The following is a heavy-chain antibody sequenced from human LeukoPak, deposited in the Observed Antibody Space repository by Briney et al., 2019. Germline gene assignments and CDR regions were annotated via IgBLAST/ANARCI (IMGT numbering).Heavy chain of an antibody. D-gene: IGHD3-10*01. V-gene: IGHV4-39*07. Sequence: SETLSLTCTVSGGSISSSSYYWGWIRQPPGKGLEWIGSIYYSGSTYYNPSLKSRVTISVDTSKNQFSLKLSSVTAADTAVYYCARGRVPYFDYWGQGTLVTVSS. J-gene: IGHJ4*02. CDR2: IYYSGST. CDR3: ARGRVPYFDY. CDR1: GGSISSSSYY.